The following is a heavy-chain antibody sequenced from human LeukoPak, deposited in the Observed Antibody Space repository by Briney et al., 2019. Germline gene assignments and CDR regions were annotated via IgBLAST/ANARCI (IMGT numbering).Heavy chain of an antibody. CDR3: VKVGASLPDAFDI. D-gene: IGHD4/OR15-4a*01. CDR2: ISWNSGSI. J-gene: IGHJ3*02. CDR1: GFTFDDYA. V-gene: IGHV3-9*01. Sequence: GGSLRLSCAASGFTFDDYAMHWVRQAPGKGLEWVSSISWNSGSINYADSVKGRFTISRDNAKDSLYLLMNSLRAEDTALYYCVKVGASLPDAFDIWGQGTMVTVSS.